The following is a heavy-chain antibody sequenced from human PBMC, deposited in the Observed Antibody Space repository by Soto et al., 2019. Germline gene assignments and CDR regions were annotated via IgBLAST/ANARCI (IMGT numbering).Heavy chain of an antibody. D-gene: IGHD3-3*01. CDR1: GFSLTTSGVG. CDR2: IYWDDDK. Sequence: QITLNESGPPVVKPTETLTLTCTFSGFSLTTSGVGVSWFRQSPVKAPEWLAFIYWDDDKRYSTSLKSRLTITEDTSKNQVDLTMANVDPADTATYYCAHRVLRAVFGLVTTTAIYFDFWGQGTPVVVSS. CDR3: AHRVLRAVFGLVTTTAIYFDF. V-gene: IGHV2-5*02. J-gene: IGHJ4*02.